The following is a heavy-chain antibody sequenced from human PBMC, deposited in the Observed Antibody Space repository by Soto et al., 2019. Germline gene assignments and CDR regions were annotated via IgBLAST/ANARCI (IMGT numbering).Heavy chain of an antibody. CDR1: GFTFSYYW. D-gene: IGHD1-26*01. V-gene: IGHV3-7*03. CDR3: SGDAAYGDNSFYYDVFHI. J-gene: IGHJ3*02. CDR2: IRRDGGEE. Sequence: DVQLLESGGCLVQPGGSLRLSCAASGFTFSYYWMTWVRQAPGKGLEWVANIRRDGGEELYVDSVKGRFSVSRDNAKESLYLQMNSLRIEDTAVYYCSGDAAYGDNSFYYDVFHIWGQGTMVTVSS.